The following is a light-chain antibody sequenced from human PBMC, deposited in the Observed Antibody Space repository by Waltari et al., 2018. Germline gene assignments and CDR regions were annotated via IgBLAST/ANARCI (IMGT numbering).Light chain of an antibody. J-gene: IGKJ4*01. CDR3: QQVNSFPAT. Sequence: DIQMTQSPSSVSAFVGDRVTITCRASQSISNWLAWYQQKPGKALKLLIYGASDLHSRVPARFSGSGAGTDFTLTISSLQAEDFATYYCQQVNSFPATFGGGTTVEIK. V-gene: IGKV1-12*01. CDR1: QSISNW. CDR2: GAS.